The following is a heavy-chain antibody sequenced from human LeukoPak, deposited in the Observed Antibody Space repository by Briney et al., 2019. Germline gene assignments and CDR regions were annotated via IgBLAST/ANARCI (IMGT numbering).Heavy chain of an antibody. CDR2: ISWNSGSI. D-gene: IGHD1-26*01. CDR1: GFTFDDYA. Sequence: GGSLRLSCAASGFTFDDYAMHWVRQAPGKGLEWVSGISWNSGSIGYADSVKGRFTISRDNSKNTLYLQMNSLRAEDTAIYYCAKEYTGTFSPFPSYFDNWGQGTLVTVSS. V-gene: IGHV3-9*01. CDR3: AKEYTGTFSPFPSYFDN. J-gene: IGHJ4*02.